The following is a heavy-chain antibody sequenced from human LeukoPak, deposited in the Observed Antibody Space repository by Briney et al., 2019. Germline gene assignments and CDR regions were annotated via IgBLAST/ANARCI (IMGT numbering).Heavy chain of an antibody. J-gene: IGHJ4*02. CDR2: ISGSGGST. V-gene: IGHV3-23*01. CDR1: GFTVSSNY. D-gene: IGHD3-3*01. Sequence: GGSLRLSCAASGFTVSSNYMSWVRQAPGKGLEWVSAISGSGGSTYYADSVKGRFTISRDNSKNTLYLQMNSLRAEDTAVYYCAKDSAPWGVRSGYYGYWGQGTLVTVSS. CDR3: AKDSAPWGVRSGYYGY.